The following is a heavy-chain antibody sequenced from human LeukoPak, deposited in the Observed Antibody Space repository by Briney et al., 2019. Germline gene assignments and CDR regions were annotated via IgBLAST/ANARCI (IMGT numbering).Heavy chain of an antibody. Sequence: SQTLSLTCTVSSGSINRGDYYWSWIRQPPGTGLEWIGYIYYSGSAYYNPSLKSRVTILVDTSKNQFSLKLSSVTAADTAVYYCARYSGSYYLDFWGQGTLVTVSS. CDR2: IYYSGSA. D-gene: IGHD1-26*01. J-gene: IGHJ4*02. V-gene: IGHV4-30-4*01. CDR3: ARYSGSYYLDF. CDR1: SGSINRGDYY.